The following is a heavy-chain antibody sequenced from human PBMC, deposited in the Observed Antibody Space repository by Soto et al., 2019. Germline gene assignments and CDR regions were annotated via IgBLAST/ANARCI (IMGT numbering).Heavy chain of an antibody. CDR3: ARHRVRGDGSGNYAAFFDF. D-gene: IGHD3-10*01. CDR2: IYYTGST. V-gene: IGHV4-59*08. J-gene: IGHJ4*02. CDR1: GGSINNHY. Sequence: ETLSLTCTVSGGSINNHYWSWIRQPPGKGLEWIGYIYYTGSTNYNPSLKSRVTMSVDTSKNRVSLNLTSLTAADTAVYYCARHRVRGDGSGNYAAFFDFWGQGTLVTVSS.